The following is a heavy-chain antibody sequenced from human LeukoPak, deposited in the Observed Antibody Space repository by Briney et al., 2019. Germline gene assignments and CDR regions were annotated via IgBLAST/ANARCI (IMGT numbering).Heavy chain of an antibody. Sequence: GGSLRLSCAASGSTFSSYWMSWVRQAPGKGREWVANIKQDGSEKYYVDSVKGRFTISRDNAKNSLYLQMNSLRAEDTAVYYCARDCLRTRAFDIWGQGTMVTVSS. CDR2: IKQDGSEK. CDR3: ARDCLRTRAFDI. D-gene: IGHD1-14*01. J-gene: IGHJ3*02. CDR1: GSTFSSYW. V-gene: IGHV3-7*01.